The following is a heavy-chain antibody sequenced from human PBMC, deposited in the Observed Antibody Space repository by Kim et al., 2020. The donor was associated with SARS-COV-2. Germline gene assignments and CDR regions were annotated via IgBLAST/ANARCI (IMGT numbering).Heavy chain of an antibody. V-gene: IGHV1-18*01. CDR2: ISAYNGNT. Sequence: ASVKVSCKASGYTFTSYGISWVRQAPGQGLEWMGWISAYNGNTNYARKLQGRVTMTTDTSTSTTYMELRSLRSDDTAVYYCARETYYYGSGSYVPPLDDAFDIWGQGTMVTVSS. CDR3: ARETYYYGSGSYVPPLDDAFDI. J-gene: IGHJ3*02. D-gene: IGHD3-10*01. CDR1: GYTFTSYG.